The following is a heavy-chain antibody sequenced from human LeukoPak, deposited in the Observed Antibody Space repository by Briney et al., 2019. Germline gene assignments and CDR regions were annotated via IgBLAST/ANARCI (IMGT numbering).Heavy chain of an antibody. V-gene: IGHV1-2*02. J-gene: IGHJ5*02. Sequence: APVKVSCKASGYTFTGYYMHWVRQAPGQGLEWMGWINPNSGGTNYAQKFQGGVTMTRDTSISTAYMELSRLRSDDTAVYYCARAGSAELNWFDPWGQGTLVTVSS. CDR2: INPNSGGT. CDR1: GYTFTGYY. D-gene: IGHD1-7*01. CDR3: ARAGSAELNWFDP.